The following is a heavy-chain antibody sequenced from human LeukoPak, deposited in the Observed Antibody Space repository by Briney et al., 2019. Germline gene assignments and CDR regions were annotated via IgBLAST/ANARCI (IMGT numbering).Heavy chain of an antibody. J-gene: IGHJ4*02. CDR2: ISYDGSNK. Sequence: GGSLRLSCAASGFTFSSYAMHWVRQAPGKGLEWVAVISYDGSNKYYADSVKGRLTISRDNSKNTLYLQMNSLRAEDTAVYYCAREGGYDYVWGSYPYYFDYWGQGTLVTVSS. D-gene: IGHD3-16*01. CDR1: GFTFSSYA. V-gene: IGHV3-30*04. CDR3: AREGGYDYVWGSYPYYFDY.